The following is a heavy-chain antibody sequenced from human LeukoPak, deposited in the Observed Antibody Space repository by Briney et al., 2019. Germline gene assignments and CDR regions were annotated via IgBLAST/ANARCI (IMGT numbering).Heavy chain of an antibody. CDR2: ISYDGSNK. CDR3: AKDVPAQFDY. J-gene: IGHJ4*02. V-gene: IGHV3-30-3*01. CDR1: GFTFSSYA. D-gene: IGHD6-6*01. Sequence: PGRSLRLSCAASGFTFSSYAMHWVRQAPGKGLEWVAVISYDGSNKYYADSVKGRFTISRDNSKNTLYLQMNSLRAEDTAVYYCAKDVPAQFDYWGQGTLVTVSS.